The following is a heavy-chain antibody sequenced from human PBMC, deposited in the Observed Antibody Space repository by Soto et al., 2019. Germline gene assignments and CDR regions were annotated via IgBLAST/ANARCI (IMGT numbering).Heavy chain of an antibody. D-gene: IGHD3-22*01. CDR3: AIDHDRSGLYYFDY. CDR2: IYYSGST. CDR1: GGSISSGGYY. Sequence: PSETLSLRCTVSGGSISSGGYYWSWIRQHPGKGLEWIGYIYYSGSTYYNPSLKSRVTISVDTSKNQFSLKLSSVTAADTAVYYCAIDHDRSGLYYFDYPGRATLVLFSS. J-gene: IGHJ4*02. V-gene: IGHV4-31*03.